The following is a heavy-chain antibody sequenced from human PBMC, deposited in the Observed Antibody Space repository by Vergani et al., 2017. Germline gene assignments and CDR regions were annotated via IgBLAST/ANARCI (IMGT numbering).Heavy chain of an antibody. J-gene: IGHJ4*02. Sequence: ELQLVESGGVVVQPGGSLRLSCAASGFTFDDYTMHWVRQAPGKGLEWVSLISWDGGSTYYADSVKGRFTISRDNSKNSLYLQMNSLRTEDTALYYCAKDSGITGTPESFDYWGQGNLVTVAS. D-gene: IGHD1-7*01. CDR2: ISWDGGST. V-gene: IGHV3-43*01. CDR1: GFTFDDYT. CDR3: AKDSGITGTPESFDY.